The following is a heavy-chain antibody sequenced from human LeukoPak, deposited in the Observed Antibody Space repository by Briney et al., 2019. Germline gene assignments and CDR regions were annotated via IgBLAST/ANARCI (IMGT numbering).Heavy chain of an antibody. CDR1: GFTFSSYG. CDR3: AKDFNHGDYLDY. Sequence: PGGSLRLSCAASGFTFSSYGMHWVRQAPGKGLEWVAVISYDGSNKYYADSVKGRFTISRDNSKNTLYLQMNSLRAEDTAVYYCAKDFNHGDYLDYWGQGTLVTVSS. V-gene: IGHV3-30*18. CDR2: ISYDGSNK. J-gene: IGHJ4*02. D-gene: IGHD1-14*01.